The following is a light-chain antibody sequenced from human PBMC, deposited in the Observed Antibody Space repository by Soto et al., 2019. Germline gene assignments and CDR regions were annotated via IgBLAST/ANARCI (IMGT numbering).Light chain of an antibody. J-gene: IGKJ4*01. Sequence: TQSPSTLSPGERATLSCRASQSVSSYLAWYQQKPGQAPRLLIYDASNRATGIPPRFSGSGSGTDFTLTISSLEPEDFAVYYCQQRSNWPRPLTFGGGTKVDIK. CDR1: QSVSSY. V-gene: IGKV3-11*01. CDR3: QQRSNWPRPLT. CDR2: DAS.